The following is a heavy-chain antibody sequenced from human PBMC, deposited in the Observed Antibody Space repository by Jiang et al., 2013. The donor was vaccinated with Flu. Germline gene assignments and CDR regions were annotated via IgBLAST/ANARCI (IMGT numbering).Heavy chain of an antibody. Sequence: GLVKPSETLSLTCAVYGGSFSGYYWSWIRQPPGKGLEWIGEINHSGSTYYNPSLKSRVTISVDTSKNQFSLKLSSVTAADTAVYYCARQTLWFGEVPNWFDPWGQGTLVTVSS. CDR3: ARQTLWFGEVPNWFDP. V-gene: IGHV4-34*01. CDR2: INHSGST. J-gene: IGHJ5*02. CDR1: GGSFSGYY. D-gene: IGHD3-10*01.